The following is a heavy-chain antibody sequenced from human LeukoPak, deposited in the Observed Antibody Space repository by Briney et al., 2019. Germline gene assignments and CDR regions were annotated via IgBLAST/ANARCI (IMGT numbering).Heavy chain of an antibody. J-gene: IGHJ4*02. Sequence: GGSLRLSCAASGFTFSNYWMHWVRQTPGKGLVWVSRINSDGSSTNYADSVKGRFTISRDNAKNTLYLQMNSLRAEDTAVYYCAKISSTWSKYDYWGQGTLVTVSS. CDR1: GFTFSNYW. CDR3: AKISSTWSKYDY. V-gene: IGHV3-74*01. CDR2: INSDGSST. D-gene: IGHD6-13*01.